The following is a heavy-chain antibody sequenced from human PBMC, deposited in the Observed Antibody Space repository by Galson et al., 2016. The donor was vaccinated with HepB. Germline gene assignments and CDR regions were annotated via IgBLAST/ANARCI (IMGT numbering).Heavy chain of an antibody. Sequence: SLRLSCAASGFTFTNYWMHWVRQAPGKGLVWVSRINSDGSTTTYADSVKGRFTISRDNAKNSLYVQMDSLRTEDTAVYFWARERFCSSATCYVGDAFHIGGQGTMVTVSS. J-gene: IGHJ3*02. V-gene: IGHV3-74*01. CDR1: GFTFTNYW. D-gene: IGHD2-2*01. CDR3: ARERFCSSATCYVGDAFHI. CDR2: INSDGSTT.